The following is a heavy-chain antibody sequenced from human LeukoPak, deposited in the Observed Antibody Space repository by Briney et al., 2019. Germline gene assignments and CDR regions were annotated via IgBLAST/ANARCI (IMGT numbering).Heavy chain of an antibody. D-gene: IGHD2-21*02. CDR2: ISYDGSNK. Sequence: PGGSLRLSCAASGFTFSSYAMHWVRQAPGKGLEWVAVISYDGSNKYYADSVKGRFTISRDNSKNTLHLQMNSLRPEDTAVYYCAREYVVTAISDNLDYWGQGTLVTVSS. CDR3: AREYVVTAISDNLDY. V-gene: IGHV3-30*04. J-gene: IGHJ4*02. CDR1: GFTFSSYA.